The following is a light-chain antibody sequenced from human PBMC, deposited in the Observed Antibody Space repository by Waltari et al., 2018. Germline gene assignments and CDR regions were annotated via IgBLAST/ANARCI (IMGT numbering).Light chain of an antibody. CDR2: DVS. J-gene: IGKJ1*01. CDR1: QSIGRS. V-gene: IGKV3-20*01. Sequence: EIVLTQSPGTLSLSPGERATLSCRASQSIGRSLVWYQQKPGQAPRLIIYDVSRRATGIPDRFSGSGYGTDFSLTISRLEPEDFAVYYCQKYERLPATFGQGTTVEIK. CDR3: QKYERLPAT.